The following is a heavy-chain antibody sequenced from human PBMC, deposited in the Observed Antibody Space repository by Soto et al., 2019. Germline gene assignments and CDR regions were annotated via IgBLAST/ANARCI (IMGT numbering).Heavy chain of an antibody. CDR2: IFYTGTT. Sequence: SETLSLTCSVSGGSVSYNSYYWGWIRQPPGKGLEWVGGIFYTGTTYYNPSLKDRLSISVDTSKNSFSLNLTSVTAADTAVYFCARLVVVAPGANVWGQGALVTVSS. CDR1: GGSVSYNSYY. CDR3: ARLVVVAPGANV. J-gene: IGHJ4*02. D-gene: IGHD2-2*01. V-gene: IGHV4-39*01.